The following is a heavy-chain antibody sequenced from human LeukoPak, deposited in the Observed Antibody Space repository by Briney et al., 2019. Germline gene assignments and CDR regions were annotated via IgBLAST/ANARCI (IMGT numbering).Heavy chain of an antibody. CDR3: ARVPISTTARGYFDY. J-gene: IGHJ4*02. D-gene: IGHD4-17*01. Sequence: PAETLSLTCTVSGGSVSSGSYYWSWICQPPGKGLEWIGYIYFSGSTTYNPSLNSRVTISVDTSKNKFSLKLSSVTAADTAVYYCARVPISTTARGYFDYWGQGTLVTVSS. V-gene: IGHV4-61*01. CDR2: IYFSGST. CDR1: GGSVSSGSYY.